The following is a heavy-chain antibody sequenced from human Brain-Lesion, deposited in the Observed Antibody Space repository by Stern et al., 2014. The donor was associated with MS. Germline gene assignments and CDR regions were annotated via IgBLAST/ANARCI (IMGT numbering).Heavy chain of an antibody. CDR1: GYRFTSNW. CDR3: ARRGDSSSSGFDY. J-gene: IGHJ4*02. V-gene: IGHV5-51*01. CDR2: IWPGDSDT. D-gene: IGHD6-6*01. Sequence: QLVQSGAEVKKPGESLKISCKGSGYRFTSNWIGWVRQMPGKGLEWMAIIWPGDSDTRYSPSFQGQVTISADKSISTAYLQWSSLQASDTAMYYCARRGDSSSSGFDYWGQGTLVIVSS.